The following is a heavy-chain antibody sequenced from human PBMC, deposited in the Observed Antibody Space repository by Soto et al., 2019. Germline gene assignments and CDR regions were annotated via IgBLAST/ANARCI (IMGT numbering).Heavy chain of an antibody. D-gene: IGHD1-7*01. V-gene: IGHV3-21*01. CDR2: ISSSSSYI. Sequence: GGSLRLSCAASGFTFSSYSMNWVRQAPGKGLEWVSSISSSSSYIYYADSVKGRFTISRDNAKNSLYLQMNRLRAEDTAVYYCARELQLTGTTNNWFDPWGQGTLVTVSS. CDR1: GFTFSSYS. J-gene: IGHJ5*02. CDR3: ARELQLTGTTNNWFDP.